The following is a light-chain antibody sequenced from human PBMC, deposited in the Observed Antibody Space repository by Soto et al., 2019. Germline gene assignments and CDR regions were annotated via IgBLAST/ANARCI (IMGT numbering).Light chain of an antibody. CDR2: EVS. V-gene: IGLV2-23*02. J-gene: IGLJ1*01. CDR1: SSDVGNYNL. Sequence: LTQPASVSGSPGQSITISCTGTSSDVGNYNLVSWYQKHPGKAPKVMIYEVSKRPSGVSNRLSGSKSGNTASLTISGLQTEDEADYYCCSYAGSYTFVFGTGTKVTVL. CDR3: CSYAGSYTFV.